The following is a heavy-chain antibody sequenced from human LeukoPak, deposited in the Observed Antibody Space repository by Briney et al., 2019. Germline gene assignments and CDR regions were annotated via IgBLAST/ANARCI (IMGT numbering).Heavy chain of an antibody. CDR3: TRSPMVRGVITNYYYMDV. V-gene: IGHV3-49*03. J-gene: IGHJ6*03. Sequence: GGSLRLSCTASGFTFGDYAMSWFRQAPGKGLEWVGFIRSKAYGGTTEYAASVKGRFTISRDDSKSIAYPQMNSLKTEDTAVYYCTRSPMVRGVITNYYYMDVWGKGTTVTVSS. CDR2: IRSKAYGGTT. CDR1: GFTFGDYA. D-gene: IGHD3-10*01.